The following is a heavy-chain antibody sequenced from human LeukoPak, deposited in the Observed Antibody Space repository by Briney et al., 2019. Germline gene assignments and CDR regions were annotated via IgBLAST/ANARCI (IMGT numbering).Heavy chain of an antibody. CDR3: ARAPCGGDCVDY. CDR1: GFTVSTNY. CDR2: IKQDGSEK. D-gene: IGHD2-21*02. Sequence: PGGSLRLSCAASGFTVSTNYMTWVRQAPGKGLEWVANIKQDGSEKYYVDSVKGRFTISRDNAKNSLYLQMNSLRAEDTAVYYCARAPCGGDCVDYWGQGTLVTVSS. V-gene: IGHV3-7*01. J-gene: IGHJ4*02.